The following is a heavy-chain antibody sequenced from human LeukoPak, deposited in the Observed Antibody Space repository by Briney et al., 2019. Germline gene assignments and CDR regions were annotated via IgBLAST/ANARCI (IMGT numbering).Heavy chain of an antibody. J-gene: IGHJ4*02. D-gene: IGHD2-2*01. V-gene: IGHV1-69*01. Sequence: GSSVKVSCKASGGTFSSYAISWVRQPPGQGLEWMGGSIPIFGTANYAQKFQGRVTITADESTSTAYMELSSLRSEATAVYYCASGYCSSTSCRSHSDYWGQGTLVTVSS. CDR1: GGTFSSYA. CDR2: SIPIFGTA. CDR3: ASGYCSSTSCRSHSDY.